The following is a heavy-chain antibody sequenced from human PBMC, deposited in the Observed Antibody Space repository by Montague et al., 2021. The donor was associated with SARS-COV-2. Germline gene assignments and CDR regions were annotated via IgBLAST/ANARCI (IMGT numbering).Heavy chain of an antibody. CDR3: ARFTAVTSSLDF. Sequence: SETLSLTCTVSGVSISSYYWTWIRQPPGKGLEWIGRIYTSGTTNYNPSLKSRVTISVDTSKNQFSLKLTSVTAADTAVYYCARFTAVTSSLDFWGQGTLVPVSS. CDR1: GVSISSYY. V-gene: IGHV4-4*07. J-gene: IGHJ4*02. D-gene: IGHD4-17*01. CDR2: IYTSGTT.